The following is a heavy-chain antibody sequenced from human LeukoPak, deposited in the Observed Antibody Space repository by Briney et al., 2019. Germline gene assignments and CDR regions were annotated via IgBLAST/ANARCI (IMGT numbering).Heavy chain of an antibody. CDR2: ISISSNYI. J-gene: IGHJ4*02. V-gene: IGHV3-21*01. CDR3: ARGLVLRCFDY. Sequence: GGSLRLSCAASGFTFSRYSMDWVRQAPGKGLEWVSSISISSNYIYYTDSVKGRCTISRDNGKNSLYLQMNSLRAEDTAVYFCARGLVLRCFDYWGQGTLVTVSS. D-gene: IGHD3-3*01. CDR1: GFTFSRYS.